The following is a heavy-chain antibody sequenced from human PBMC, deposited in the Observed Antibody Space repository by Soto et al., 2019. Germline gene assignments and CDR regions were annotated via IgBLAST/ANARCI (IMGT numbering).Heavy chain of an antibody. CDR2: INSGGST. D-gene: IGHD6-13*01. CDR1: GFTVSRNY. CDR3: ARARYSSSWYGAFDI. V-gene: IGHV3-66*01. J-gene: IGHJ3*02. Sequence: EVQLVESVGGLVQPGGSLRLSCAASGFTVSRNYMSWVRQAPGKGLEWVSVINSGGSTYYADTLKSRFTISRDNSKNTLYLQMNGLRPEDTAVYYCARARYSSSWYGAFDIWGQGTMVTVSS.